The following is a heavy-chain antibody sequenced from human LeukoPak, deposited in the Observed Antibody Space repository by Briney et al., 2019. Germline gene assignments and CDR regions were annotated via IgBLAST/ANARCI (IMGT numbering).Heavy chain of an antibody. CDR3: ARDTKRSRARWENLGFDP. D-gene: IGHD1-26*01. Sequence: GASVKVSCKAFGYTFTGYYMHWVRQAPGQGLEWMGWINPNSGGTNYAQKFQGRVTMTRDTSISTAYMELSRLRSDDTAVYYCARDTKRSRARWENLGFDPWGQGTLVTVSS. CDR2: INPNSGGT. V-gene: IGHV1-2*02. CDR1: GYTFTGYY. J-gene: IGHJ5*02.